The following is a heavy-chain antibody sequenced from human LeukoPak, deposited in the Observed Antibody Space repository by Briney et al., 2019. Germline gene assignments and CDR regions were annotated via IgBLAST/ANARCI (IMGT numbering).Heavy chain of an antibody. CDR1: GYTFTGYY. V-gene: IGHV1-18*04. CDR3: ARGYSNYAWFDP. D-gene: IGHD4-11*01. J-gene: IGHJ5*02. CDR2: ISAYNGNT. Sequence: ASVKVSCKASGYTFTGYYMHWVRQAPGQGLEWMGWISAYNGNTNYAQKLQGRVTMTTDTSTSTAYMELRSLRSDDTAVYYCARGYSNYAWFDPWGQGTLVTVSS.